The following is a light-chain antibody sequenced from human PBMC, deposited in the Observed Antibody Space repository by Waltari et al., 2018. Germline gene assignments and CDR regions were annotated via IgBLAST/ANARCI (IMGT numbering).Light chain of an antibody. CDR3: QLWDSSPV. V-gene: IGLV3-21*02. J-gene: IGLJ2*01. CDR1: NLGSQS. CDR2: GDS. Sequence: SYVLTQPPSVSVAPGQTARISCVGNNLGSQSVNWYQQKAGQAPVLVVYGDSARPSGIPERFSGSNSGNTATLTISRVEAGDEADYSCQLWDSSPVFGGGTKLTVL.